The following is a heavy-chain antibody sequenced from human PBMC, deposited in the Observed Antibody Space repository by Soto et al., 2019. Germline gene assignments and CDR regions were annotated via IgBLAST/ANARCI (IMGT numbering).Heavy chain of an antibody. Sequence: PSETLSLTCAVYGGSFSGYYWSWIRQPPGKGLEWIGEINHSGSTNYNPSLKSRVTISVDTSKKQFSLKLSSVTAADTAVYYCARGSAAKDYYDSSGYYKKQFDYWGQGTLVTVSS. CDR2: INHSGST. CDR1: GGSFSGYY. V-gene: IGHV4-34*01. D-gene: IGHD3-22*01. J-gene: IGHJ4*02. CDR3: ARGSAAKDYYDSSGYYKKQFDY.